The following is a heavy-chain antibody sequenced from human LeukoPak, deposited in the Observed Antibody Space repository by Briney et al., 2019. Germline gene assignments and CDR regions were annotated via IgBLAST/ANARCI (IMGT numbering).Heavy chain of an antibody. CDR3: ARGANYYYDTHGGGDPHDY. CDR1: GGSISSGGYY. Sequence: SETLSLTCTVAGGSISSGGYYWSCIRQHPGKGLECIGYIYYIGSTYYNPSLKSRVTISVDTSKNQFSLKLTSVTAADTAVYYCARGANYYYDTHGGGDPHDYWGQGTLVTVSS. V-gene: IGHV4-31*03. CDR2: IYYIGST. J-gene: IGHJ4*02. D-gene: IGHD3-22*01.